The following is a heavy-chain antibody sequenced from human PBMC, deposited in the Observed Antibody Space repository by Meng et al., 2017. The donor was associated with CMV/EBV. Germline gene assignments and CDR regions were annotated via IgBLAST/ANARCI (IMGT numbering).Heavy chain of an antibody. V-gene: IGHV4-38-2*02. CDR3: ARRTMIDAFDI. CDR1: GYSISSGYY. D-gene: IGHD3-22*01. Sequence: GSLRLSCTVSGYSISSGYYWCWIRQPPGKGLEWIGSIYHSGSTYYNPSLKSRVTISVDTSKNQFSLKLSSVTAADTAVYYCARRTMIDAFDIWGQGTMVTVSS. CDR2: IYHSGST. J-gene: IGHJ3*02.